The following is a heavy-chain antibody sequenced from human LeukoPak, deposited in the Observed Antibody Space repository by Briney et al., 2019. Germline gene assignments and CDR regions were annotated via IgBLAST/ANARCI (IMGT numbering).Heavy chain of an antibody. J-gene: IGHJ5*02. D-gene: IGHD3-22*01. CDR1: GFTFSSYD. CDR2: IGTAGDT. V-gene: IGHV3-13*01. Sequence: PGGSLRLSCATSGFTFSSYDMHWVRHATGKGLEWVSAIGTAGDTYYPGSVKGRFTISRENAKNSLYLQMNSPRAGDTAVYYCARGRLYYDSSGYYDNWFDPWGQGTLVTVSS. CDR3: ARGRLYYDSSGYYDNWFDP.